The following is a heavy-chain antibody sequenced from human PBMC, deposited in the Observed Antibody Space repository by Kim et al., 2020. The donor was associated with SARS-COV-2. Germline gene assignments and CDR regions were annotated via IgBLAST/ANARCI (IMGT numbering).Heavy chain of an antibody. V-gene: IGHV3-33*01. CDR1: GFSFSRYG. CDR3: ARDDNNYGSGMYHYAMDG. D-gene: IGHD3-10*01. J-gene: IGHJ6*02. Sequence: GGSLRLSCAASGFSFSRYGMHWVRQAPGKGLEWVAIIWNDENNKYYADSVKGRFTSSRGNSKNTLYLQMSSLRAEDTALYYCARDDNNYGSGMYHYAMDGWGQGTTVTVSS. CDR2: IWNDENNK.